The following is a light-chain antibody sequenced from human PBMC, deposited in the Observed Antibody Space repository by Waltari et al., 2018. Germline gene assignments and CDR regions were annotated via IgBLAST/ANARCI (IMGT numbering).Light chain of an antibody. V-gene: IGLV2-14*01. J-gene: IGLJ3*02. CDR1: SSDVGAYKF. Sequence: QSALTQPASVSGSPGQSITISCTGTSSDVGAYKFVSWYQQHAGEAPKLIIYEVTKRPSGVLHPFSGSKSGNTASLTISGLQAEDEADYHCTSYTTRTTWVFGGGTKLTVL. CDR3: TSYTTRTTWV. CDR2: EVT.